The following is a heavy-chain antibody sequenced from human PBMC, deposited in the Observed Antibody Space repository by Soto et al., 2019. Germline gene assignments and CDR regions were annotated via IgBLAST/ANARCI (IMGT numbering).Heavy chain of an antibody. D-gene: IGHD2-21*02. V-gene: IGHV2-5*02. CDR1: GFSLTTSGVG. CDR3: AHRGHDFQDAFDI. CDR2: IFWDGDE. J-gene: IGHJ3*02. Sequence: SGPTLVNPTHTLTLTCTFSGFSLTTSGVGVGWIRQPPGKALAWLALIFWDGDERYSSSLKSRLTITKDTAKNQVVLIMTNMDPLDTATYYCAHRGHDFQDAFDIWGQGTMVTVSS.